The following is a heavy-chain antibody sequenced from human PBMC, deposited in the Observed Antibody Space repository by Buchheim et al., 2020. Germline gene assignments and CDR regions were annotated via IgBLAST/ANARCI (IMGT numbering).Heavy chain of an antibody. CDR2: ISSSSSYP. CDR1: GFTFSDYY. CDR3: AGGSLAAAGAPHFDY. D-gene: IGHD6-13*01. Sequence: QVQLVESGGGLVKPGGSLRLSCAASGFTFSDYYISWIRQAPGKGLEWVSYISSSSSYPNYADSVKGRFTISSDNAKNSLYLPRKSTRAEDTAVYYCAGGSLAAAGAPHFDYWGQGTL. J-gene: IGHJ4*02. V-gene: IGHV3-11*06.